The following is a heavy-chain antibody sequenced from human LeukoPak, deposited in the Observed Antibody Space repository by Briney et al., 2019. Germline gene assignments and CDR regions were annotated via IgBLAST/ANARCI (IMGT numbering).Heavy chain of an antibody. J-gene: IGHJ3*01. Sequence: GGSLRLSCAASGFTFDDYAMHWVRQAPGKGLEWVSGISWNSGSIGYADSVKGRFTISRDNAKNSLYLQMNSLRAEDTALYYCAKSGTDSGLGWGQGTMVTVSS. V-gene: IGHV3-9*01. D-gene: IGHD3-10*01. CDR1: GFTFDDYA. CDR3: AKSGTDSGLG. CDR2: ISWNSGSI.